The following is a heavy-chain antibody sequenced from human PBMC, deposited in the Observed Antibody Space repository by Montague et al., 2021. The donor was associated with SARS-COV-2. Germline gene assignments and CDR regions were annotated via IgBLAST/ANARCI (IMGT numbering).Heavy chain of an antibody. Sequence: TLSLTCAVSGGSISSGGYSWNWVRQPPGKGLEWIGYIYHSGSTYYXPSLKSRVTISLDSSKNQFSLNLTSVTAADTAVYYCARREYSYGWGDWGQGTLVTVSS. CDR3: ARREYSYGWGD. D-gene: IGHD5-18*01. J-gene: IGHJ4*02. CDR2: IYHSGST. CDR1: GGSISSGGYS. V-gene: IGHV4-30-2*01.